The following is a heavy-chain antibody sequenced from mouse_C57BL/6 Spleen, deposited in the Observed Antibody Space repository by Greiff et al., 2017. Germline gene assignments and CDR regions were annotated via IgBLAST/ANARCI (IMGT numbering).Heavy chain of an antibody. CDR3: ASDGYYGRGFAC. D-gene: IGHD2-3*01. Sequence: EVQLVESGGGLVKPGGSLKLSCAASGFTFSDYGMHWVRQAPEKGLEWVAYISSGSSTIYYADTVKGRITISRDNAKNTLFLQMTSLRSEVTAMYYCASDGYYGRGFACWGQGTLVTVS. J-gene: IGHJ3*01. CDR2: ISSGSSTI. V-gene: IGHV5-17*01. CDR1: GFTFSDYG.